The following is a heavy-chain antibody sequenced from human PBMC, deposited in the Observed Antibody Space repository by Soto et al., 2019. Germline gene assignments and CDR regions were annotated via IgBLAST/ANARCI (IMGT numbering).Heavy chain of an antibody. V-gene: IGHV5-51*01. CDR1: GYSFTSCW. D-gene: IGHD4-17*01. J-gene: IGHJ3*02. Sequence: PGESLKISCKGSGYSFTSCWIGWVRQMPGKGLEWMGIIYPGDSDTRYSPSFQGQVTISADKSISTAYLQWSSLKASDTAMYYCARAYFYGDEQIDAFDIWGQGTMVTVSS. CDR3: ARAYFYGDEQIDAFDI. CDR2: IYPGDSDT.